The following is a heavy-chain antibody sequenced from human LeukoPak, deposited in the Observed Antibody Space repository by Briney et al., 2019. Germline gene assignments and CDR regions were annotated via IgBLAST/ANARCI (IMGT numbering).Heavy chain of an antibody. D-gene: IGHD2-2*01. V-gene: IGHV1-46*01. CDR2: INPSGGST. J-gene: IGHJ4*02. CDR1: GYTFTSYY. CDR3: ARDRDIVGVPAAPADY. Sequence: ASVKVSCKASGYTFTSYYMHWVRQAPGQGLEWMGIINPSGGSTSYAQKFQGRVTMTRDTSTSTAYMELRSLRSDDTAMYYCARDRDIVGVPAAPADYWGQGTLVTVSS.